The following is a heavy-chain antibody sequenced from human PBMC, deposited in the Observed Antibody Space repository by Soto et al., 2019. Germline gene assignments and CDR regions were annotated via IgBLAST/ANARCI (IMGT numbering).Heavy chain of an antibody. CDR2: IQSKTYGEST. CDR3: TSGLIVVVAAARLAGY. CDR1: GFSLDNAW. V-gene: IGHV3-15*07. D-gene: IGHD2-15*01. J-gene: IGHJ4*02. Sequence: EVQLVESGGGLLKPGESVRLSCAASGFSLDNAWMNWVRQAPGKGLEWVGRIQSKTYGESTDYAAPVKGRVTISRDDSKTTLYLHMNSLKAEDSSVYYCTSGLIVVVAAARLAGYCGQGTLVTVSS.